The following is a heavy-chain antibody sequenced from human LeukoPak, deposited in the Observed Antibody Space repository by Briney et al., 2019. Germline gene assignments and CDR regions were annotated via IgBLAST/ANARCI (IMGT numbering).Heavy chain of an antibody. CDR3: ARDSLDMALMVFWSAFDI. CDR2: ISSSSSYT. J-gene: IGHJ3*02. CDR1: GFTFSSHS. V-gene: IGHV3-21*01. Sequence: PGGSLRLSCAASGFTFSSHSMNWGRQAPGPGPEPVSCISSSSSYTYYADSVKGRFTISRDNAKNSLYLQMNSLRVEDTALYYCARDSLDMALMVFWSAFDIWGQGTKVTVSS. D-gene: IGHD2-8*01.